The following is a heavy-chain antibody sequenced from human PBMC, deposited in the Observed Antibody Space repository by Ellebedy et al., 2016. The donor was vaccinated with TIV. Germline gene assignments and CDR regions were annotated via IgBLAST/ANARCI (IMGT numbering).Heavy chain of an antibody. CDR2: INRDGSST. D-gene: IGHD2-15*01. V-gene: IGHV3-74*01. J-gene: IGHJ5*02. Sequence: PGGSLRLSCAASGFTFSSYWMHWVRQVPGKGPVWVSRINRDGSSTSYADSVKGRFTMSRDNAKNTLFLQMNSLRVEDTAAYYCAREGMVAATDPWGQGTLVSVSS. CDR1: GFTFSSYW. CDR3: AREGMVAATDP.